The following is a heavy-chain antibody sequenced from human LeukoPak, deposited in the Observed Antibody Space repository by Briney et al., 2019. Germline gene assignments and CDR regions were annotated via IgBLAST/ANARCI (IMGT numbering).Heavy chain of an antibody. J-gene: IGHJ4*02. V-gene: IGHV3-33*01. Sequence: GGSLRLSCAASGFTFGSYDMHWVRQAPGKGLEWVAVIWYDGSNKYYADSVKGRFTISRDISKNTLYLQMNSLRAEDTAVYYCARHKDWTLDYWGQGTLVTVSS. D-gene: IGHD3/OR15-3a*01. CDR1: GFTFGSYD. CDR2: IWYDGSNK. CDR3: ARHKDWTLDY.